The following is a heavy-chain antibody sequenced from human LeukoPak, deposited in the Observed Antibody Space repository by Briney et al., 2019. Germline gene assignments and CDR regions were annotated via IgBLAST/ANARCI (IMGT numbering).Heavy chain of an antibody. J-gene: IGHJ4*02. D-gene: IGHD1-26*01. V-gene: IGHV4-34*01. CDR3: ARGVWWELLQAGYYFDY. Sequence: PSETLSLTCAVYGGSFSGYYWSWIRQPPGKGLEWIGEINHSGSTNYNPSLKSRVTISVDTSKNQFSLKLSSVTAADTAVYYCARGVWWELLQAGYYFDYWGQGTLVTVSS. CDR2: INHSGST. CDR1: GGSFSGYY.